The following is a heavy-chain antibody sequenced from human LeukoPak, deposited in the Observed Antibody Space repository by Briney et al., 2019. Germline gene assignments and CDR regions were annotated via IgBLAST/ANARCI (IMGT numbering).Heavy chain of an antibody. V-gene: IGHV4-34*01. Sequence: SETLSLTCVVYGVSFSGYYWSWIRQPPGKGLEWIGETNHSGSTNYNPSLKSRVTISVDTSKNQFSLKLRSVTAADTAVYYCARTGWLQSLFDYWGQGTLVTVSS. CDR1: GVSFSGYY. CDR2: TNHSGST. D-gene: IGHD5-24*01. CDR3: ARTGWLQSLFDY. J-gene: IGHJ4*02.